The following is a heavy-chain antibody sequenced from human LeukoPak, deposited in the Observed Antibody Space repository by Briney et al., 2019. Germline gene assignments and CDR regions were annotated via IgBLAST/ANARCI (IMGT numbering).Heavy chain of an antibody. J-gene: IGHJ4*02. D-gene: IGHD3-10*01. Sequence: SETLSLTCTVSGGSISSYYWSWIRQPPGKGLEWIGYIYYSGSTNYNPSLKSRVTISVDSSKNQFSLKLSSVTAADTAVYYCASRYGSGSQYFDYWGQGTLVAVSS. V-gene: IGHV4-59*12. CDR1: GGSISSYY. CDR3: ASRYGSGSQYFDY. CDR2: IYYSGST.